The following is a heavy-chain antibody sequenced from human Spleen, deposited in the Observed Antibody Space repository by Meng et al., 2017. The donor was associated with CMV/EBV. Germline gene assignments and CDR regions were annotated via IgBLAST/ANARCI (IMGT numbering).Heavy chain of an antibody. Sequence: SETLSLTCAVYGGSFSGYYWSWIRQPPGKGLEWIGEVNHSGSTNYSPSLKSRVTISADTSKNQFSLNLTSVTAADTAVYYCATLWGSGFDYAFDPWGQGALVTVSS. CDR1: GGSFSGYY. CDR3: ATLWGSGFDYAFDP. D-gene: IGHD5-12*01. V-gene: IGHV4-34*01. J-gene: IGHJ5*02. CDR2: VNHSGST.